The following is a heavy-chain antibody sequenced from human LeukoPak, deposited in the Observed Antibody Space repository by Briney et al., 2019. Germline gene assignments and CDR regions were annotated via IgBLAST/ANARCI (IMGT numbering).Heavy chain of an antibody. Sequence: SETLSLTCTVSGGSISSYYRSWIRQPPGKGLEWIGYIYYSGSTNYNPSLKSRVTISVDTSKNQFSLKLRSVTAADTAVYYCARVRDDYGGRLFDSWGQGTLVTVSS. CDR3: ARVRDDYGGRLFDS. J-gene: IGHJ4*02. V-gene: IGHV4-59*01. CDR2: IYYSGST. D-gene: IGHD4-17*01. CDR1: GGSISSYY.